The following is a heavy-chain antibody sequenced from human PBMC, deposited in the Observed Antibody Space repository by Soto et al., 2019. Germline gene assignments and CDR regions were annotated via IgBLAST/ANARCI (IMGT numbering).Heavy chain of an antibody. J-gene: IGHJ4*02. D-gene: IGHD3-22*01. CDR3: ARAPSYYYDSSGYWPFGY. V-gene: IGHV6-1*01. CDR2: TYYRSKWYN. Sequence: SQTLSLTCAISGDSVSSNSAAWNWIRQSPSRGLVWLGRTYYRSKWYNDYAVSVKSRITINPDTSKNQFSLQLNSVTPEDTAVYYCARAPSYYYDSSGYWPFGYWGQGTLVTVSS. CDR1: GDSVSSNSAA.